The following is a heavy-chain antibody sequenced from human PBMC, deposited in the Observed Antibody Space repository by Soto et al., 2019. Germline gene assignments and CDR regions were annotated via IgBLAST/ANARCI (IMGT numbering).Heavy chain of an antibody. CDR3: ARAAGTYYDFWSGYYRVYYYYGMDV. V-gene: IGHV1-69*06. J-gene: IGHJ6*02. D-gene: IGHD3-3*01. CDR2: IIPIFGTA. Sequence: GASVKVSCKASGGTFSSYAISWVRQAPGQGLEWMGGIIPIFGTANYAQKFQGRVTITADKSTSTAYMELSSLRSEDTAVYYCARAAGTYYDFWSGYYRVYYYYGMDVWGQGTTVTVSS. CDR1: GGTFSSYA.